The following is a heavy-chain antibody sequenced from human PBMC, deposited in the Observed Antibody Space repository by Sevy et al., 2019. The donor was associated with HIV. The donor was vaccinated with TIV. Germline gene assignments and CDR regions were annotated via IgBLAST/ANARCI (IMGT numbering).Heavy chain of an antibody. Sequence: APVKVSCKASGYSFPSHDINWVRQASGQGLEWMGWMKPNSGNTGYAQKFKGRVTLTRNTSISTAYMEVSSLTSEDTAVYYCARTGGTFDVWGQGTMVTVSS. CDR3: ARTGGTFDV. J-gene: IGHJ3*01. CDR2: MKPNSGNT. V-gene: IGHV1-8*01. D-gene: IGHD1-26*01. CDR1: GYSFPSHD.